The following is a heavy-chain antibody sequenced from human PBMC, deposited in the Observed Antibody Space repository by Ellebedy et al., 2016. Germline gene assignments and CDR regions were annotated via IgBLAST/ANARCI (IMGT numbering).Heavy chain of an antibody. Sequence: ASVKVSXXASGYTFTSYGISWVRQAPGQGLEWMGWISAYNGNTNYAQKLQGRVTMTTDTSTSTAYMELRSLRSDDTAVYYCASTNGGVAASGDFDYWGQGTLVTVSS. CDR1: GYTFTSYG. V-gene: IGHV1-18*01. CDR2: ISAYNGNT. J-gene: IGHJ4*02. D-gene: IGHD2-15*01. CDR3: ASTNGGVAASGDFDY.